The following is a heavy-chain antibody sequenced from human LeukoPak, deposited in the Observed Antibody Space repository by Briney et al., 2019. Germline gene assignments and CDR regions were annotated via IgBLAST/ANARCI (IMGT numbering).Heavy chain of an antibody. D-gene: IGHD3-10*01. J-gene: IGHJ4*02. V-gene: IGHV4-31*03. CDR2: IYYSGST. CDR1: GGSISSGGYY. CDR3: ARDQYYYGSGSHHYMN. Sequence: SQTLSLTCTVSGGSISSGGYYWSWIRLHPGMGLEWIGHIYYSGSTYYNPSLKSRVTISVDTSKNQFSPKLSSVTAADTAVYYCARDQYYYGSGSHHYMNWGQGTLVTVSS.